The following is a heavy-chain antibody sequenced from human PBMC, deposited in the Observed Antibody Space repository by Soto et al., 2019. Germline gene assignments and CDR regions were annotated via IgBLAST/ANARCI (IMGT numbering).Heavy chain of an antibody. CDR3: ARGNSYYYDSSGYYYVSALFDY. J-gene: IGHJ4*02. CDR1: GGSVSSGSYY. CDR2: IYYSGST. V-gene: IGHV4-61*01. Sequence: QVQLQESGPGLVKPSETLSLTCTVSGGSVSSGSYYWSWIRQPPGKGLAWIGYIYYSGSTNYNPSLKRRITISVDTSKNQLSLKLSSVTAADTGVYYCARGNSYYYDSSGYYYVSALFDYWGQGTLVTVSS. D-gene: IGHD3-22*01.